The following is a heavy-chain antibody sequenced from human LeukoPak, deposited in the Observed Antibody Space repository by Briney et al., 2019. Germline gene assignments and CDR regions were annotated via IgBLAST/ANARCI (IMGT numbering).Heavy chain of an antibody. CDR2: ISYGGHNK. V-gene: IGHV3-30*18. J-gene: IGHJ4*02. CDR1: GFTFSDYG. Sequence: GRSLTLSCVASGFTFSDYGMHWVRQAPGKGLEWVAVISYGGHNKFYADSVKGRFTISRDNSKNTLYLQMNSLRAEDTAVYYCAKDGRGISSSRNFDYWGQGTLVTVSS. D-gene: IGHD6-6*01. CDR3: AKDGRGISSSRNFDY.